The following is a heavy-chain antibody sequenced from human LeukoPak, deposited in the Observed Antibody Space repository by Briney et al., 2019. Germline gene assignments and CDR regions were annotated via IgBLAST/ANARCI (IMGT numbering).Heavy chain of an antibody. V-gene: IGHV1-18*01. J-gene: IGHJ5*02. D-gene: IGHD4-17*01. CDR2: ISAYNGKT. Sequence: HGASVKVSCKASGYTFTSYGISWVRQAPGQGLEWMGWISAYNGKTNYAQNVQGRVTMTTDTSTSTAYMELRSLRSDDTAVYYCARGGDDYGDYGNWFDPWGQGTLVTVSS. CDR1: GYTFTSYG. CDR3: ARGGDDYGDYGNWFDP.